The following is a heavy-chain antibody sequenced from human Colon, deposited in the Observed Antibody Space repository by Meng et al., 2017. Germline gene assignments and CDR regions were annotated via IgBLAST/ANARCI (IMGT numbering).Heavy chain of an antibody. D-gene: IGHD3-10*01. CDR3: ARDLYGSGRFDY. CDR1: GFTFTTYA. CDR2: ISVGNGNT. V-gene: IGHV1-3*01. J-gene: IGHJ4*02. Sequence: QLHLVQSETEAKKPGASMKLSCKTSGFTFTTYAIQWGRQAPGQRPQWLGWISVGNGNTKYAQHFQDRVIISRDTSASTAYMELSSLKSEDTAVYYCARDLYGSGRFDYWGQGTLVTVSS.